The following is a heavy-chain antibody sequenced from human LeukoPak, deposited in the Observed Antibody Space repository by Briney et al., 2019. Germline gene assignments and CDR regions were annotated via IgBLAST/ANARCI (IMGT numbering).Heavy chain of an antibody. Sequence: HGESLKISCKGSGYTFANYWIGWVRQMPGKGLEWMGINYPGDSDTRYSPSFQGQVTISADKSISSAYLQWTSLKPSDTAIYYCARGGADSTGSTNYVDYWGQGTLVTVSS. CDR2: NYPGDSDT. CDR3: ARGGADSTGSTNYVDY. V-gene: IGHV5-51*01. D-gene: IGHD3-22*01. CDR1: GYTFANYW. J-gene: IGHJ4*02.